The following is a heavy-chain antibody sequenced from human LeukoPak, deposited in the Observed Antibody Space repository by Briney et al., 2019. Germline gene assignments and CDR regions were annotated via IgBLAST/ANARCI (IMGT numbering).Heavy chain of an antibody. CDR1: GFTFSSYG. CDR2: IRYDGSNK. Sequence: PGGSLRLSCAASGFTFSSYGMHWVRQAPGKGLEWVAFIRYDGSNKYYADSVKGRFTISRDNSKSTLYLQMNSLRAEDTAVYYCAKEEGSGTGVFDYWGQGTLVTVSS. J-gene: IGHJ4*02. CDR3: AKEEGSGTGVFDY. D-gene: IGHD3-10*01. V-gene: IGHV3-30*02.